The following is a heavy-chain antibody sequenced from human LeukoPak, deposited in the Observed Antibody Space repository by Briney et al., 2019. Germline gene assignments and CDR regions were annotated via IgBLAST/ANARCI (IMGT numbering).Heavy chain of an antibody. Sequence: PGASLRLSCAASGFTFSSYAMSWVRQAPGKGLEWVSAISGSGGSTYYADSVKGRFTISRDNSKNTLYLQMNSLRAEDTAVYYCARVNPEGSIVVVPAAIYFDYWGQGTLVTVSS. J-gene: IGHJ4*02. CDR2: ISGSGGST. V-gene: IGHV3-23*01. D-gene: IGHD2-2*02. CDR1: GFTFSSYA. CDR3: ARVNPEGSIVVVPAAIYFDY.